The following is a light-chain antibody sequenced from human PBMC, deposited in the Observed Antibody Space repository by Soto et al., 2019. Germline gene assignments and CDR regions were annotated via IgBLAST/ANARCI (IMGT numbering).Light chain of an antibody. CDR2: EVS. CDR3: SSYTSSSTLV. V-gene: IGLV2-14*01. Sequence: QSALTQPASVSGSPGQSITISCTGTSSDVGGYNYVSWYQQHPGKAPKLMIYEVSNRPSGVSKRFSGSKSGNTASLTISGLQAEDDSDYYCSSYTSSSTLVFGGGTKLTVL. J-gene: IGLJ2*01. CDR1: SSDVGGYNY.